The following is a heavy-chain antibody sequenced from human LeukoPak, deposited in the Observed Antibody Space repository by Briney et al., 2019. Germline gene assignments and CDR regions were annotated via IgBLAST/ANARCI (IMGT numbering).Heavy chain of an antibody. CDR3: ARVGTRYDILTGFMVLDYYYYMDV. V-gene: IGHV3-21*01. CDR1: GFTFSSYS. D-gene: IGHD3-9*01. Sequence: GGSLRLSCAASGFTFSSYSMNWVRQAPGKGLEWVSSISSSSSYIYYADSVKGRFTISRDNAKNSLYLQMNSLRAEDTAVYYCARVGTRYDILTGFMVLDYYYYMDVWGKGTTVTVSS. J-gene: IGHJ6*03. CDR2: ISSSSSYI.